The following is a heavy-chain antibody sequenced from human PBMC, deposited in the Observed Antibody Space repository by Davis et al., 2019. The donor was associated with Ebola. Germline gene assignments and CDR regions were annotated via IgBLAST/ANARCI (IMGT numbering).Heavy chain of an antibody. D-gene: IGHD2-15*01. V-gene: IGHV4-39*02. CDR2: IYYSGST. Sequence: MPSETLSLTCTVSGGSISSSSYYWGWIRQPPGKGLEWIGSIYYSGSTYYNPSLKSRVTISVDTSKNQFSLKLSSVTAADTAVYYCARERDCSGDSCLLGHWGQGTLVTVSS. CDR1: GGSISSSSYY. CDR3: ARERDCSGDSCLLGH. J-gene: IGHJ4*02.